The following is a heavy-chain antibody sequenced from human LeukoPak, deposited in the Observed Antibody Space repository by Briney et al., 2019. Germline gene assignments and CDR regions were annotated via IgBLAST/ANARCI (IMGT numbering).Heavy chain of an antibody. J-gene: IGHJ4*02. CDR2: INPNGGST. D-gene: IGHD4-23*01. CDR1: GYTFTSYY. CDR3: ARGLRWYDY. V-gene: IGHV1-46*01. Sequence: ASVKVSCKASGYTFTSYYMHWVRQAPGQGLEWMGIINPNGGSTSYAQKFLARVTMTRDMSTDTVYMELSSLRSEDTAVYYCARGLRWYDYWGQGTLVTVSS.